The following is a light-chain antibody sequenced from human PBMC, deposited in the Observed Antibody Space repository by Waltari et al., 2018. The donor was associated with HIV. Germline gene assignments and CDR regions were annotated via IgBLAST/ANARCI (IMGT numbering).Light chain of an antibody. V-gene: IGLV2-23*02. CDR1: SSDVGGYNL. CDR3: CAYAGSTTYVI. CDR2: EVS. Sequence: QSALTQPASVSGSPGQLITISCTGTSSDVGGYNLVSWYQQHPGKAAKLMIYEVSKRPSGVANRFSGSKSGNTASLTISGLQAEDEADYYCCAYAGSTTYVIFGGVTKLTVL. J-gene: IGLJ2*01.